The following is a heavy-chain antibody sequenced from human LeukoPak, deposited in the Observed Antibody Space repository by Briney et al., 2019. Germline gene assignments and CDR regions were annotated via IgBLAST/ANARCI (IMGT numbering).Heavy chain of an antibody. D-gene: IGHD6-13*01. CDR2: INHSGST. J-gene: IGHJ4*02. Sequence: SETLSLTCAVYGGSFSGYYWSWIRQPPGKGLEWIGEINHSGSTNYTPSLKSRVTISEDTSKNQFSLKLSSVTAADTAVYYCARGRIAAAGDFFDYWGQGTLVTVSS. V-gene: IGHV4-34*01. CDR3: ARGRIAAAGDFFDY. CDR1: GGSFSGYY.